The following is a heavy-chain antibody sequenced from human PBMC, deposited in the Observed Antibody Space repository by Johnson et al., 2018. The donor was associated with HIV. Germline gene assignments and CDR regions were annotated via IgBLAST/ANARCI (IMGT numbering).Heavy chain of an antibody. CDR1: GFTFTYFG. D-gene: IGHD2-21*02. CDR3: ARGGGDKSPWRAFDV. Sequence: QVQLVESGGGVVQPGRSLRLSCAASGFTFTYFGMHWVRQAPGKGLEWVAVIWYDGSEKYYVYSLKGRFTISRDNAKNSLYLQINSLRAEDTAVYYCARGGGDKSPWRAFDVWGRGTMVTVSS. J-gene: IGHJ3*01. V-gene: IGHV3-33*01. CDR2: IWYDGSEK.